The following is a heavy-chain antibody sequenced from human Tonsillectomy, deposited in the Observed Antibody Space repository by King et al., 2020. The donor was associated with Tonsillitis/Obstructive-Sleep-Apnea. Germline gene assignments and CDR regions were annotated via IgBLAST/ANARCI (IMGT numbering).Heavy chain of an antibody. V-gene: IGHV3-33*01. CDR2: IWYDGSNK. CDR1: GFTFSSYG. Sequence: VQLVESGGGVVQPGRSLRLSCAASGFTFSSYGMHWVRQAPGKGLEWVAVIWYDGSNKYYADSVKGRFTISRDNSKNTLYLQMNSLRAEDTAVYYCARGVRDYDFWSCYYRGEDYYYYMDVWGKGTTVTVSS. CDR3: ARGVRDYDFWSCYYRGEDYYYYMDV. D-gene: IGHD3-3*01. J-gene: IGHJ6*03.